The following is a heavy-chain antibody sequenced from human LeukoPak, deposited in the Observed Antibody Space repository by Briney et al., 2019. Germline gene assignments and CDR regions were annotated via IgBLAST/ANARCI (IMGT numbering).Heavy chain of an antibody. CDR2: IYHSGTT. CDR3: ARQTTGSYQWTFDY. D-gene: IGHD3-10*01. Sequence: SETLSLTCTVSGGSISSSAHFWGWVRQPPGKGLEWIGTIYHSGTTYYNPSLKSPVTISVDTSRNQFSLRLNSVTAADTAVHSCARQTTGSYQWTFDYWGQGTLVTVSS. CDR1: GGSISSSAHF. J-gene: IGHJ4*02. V-gene: IGHV4-39*01.